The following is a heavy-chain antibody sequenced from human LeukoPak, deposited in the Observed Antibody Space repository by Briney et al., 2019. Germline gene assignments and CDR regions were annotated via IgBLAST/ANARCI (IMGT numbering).Heavy chain of an antibody. J-gene: IGHJ2*01. D-gene: IGHD4-11*01. CDR3: AKPADPFRLQSWYFDL. CDR2: IYHSGST. V-gene: IGHV4-38-2*02. CDR1: GGSISSGYY. Sequence: KPSETLSLTCTVSGGSISSGYYWGWIRQPPGKGLEWIGSIYHSGSTYYNPSLKSRVTISVDTSKNQFSLKLSSVTAADTAVYYCAKPADPFRLQSWYFDLWGRGTLVTVSS.